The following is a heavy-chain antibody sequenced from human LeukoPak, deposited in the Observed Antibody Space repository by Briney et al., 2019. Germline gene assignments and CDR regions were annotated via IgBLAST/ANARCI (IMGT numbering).Heavy chain of an antibody. D-gene: IGHD3-10*01. J-gene: IGHJ4*02. CDR3: AKDPRTVRGVFDY. Sequence: GGSLRLSCAASRFTFRNYGMHWVRQAPGKGLEWVSAISGSGGSTYYADSVKGRFTISRDNSKNTLYLQMNSLRAEDTAVYYCAKDPRTVRGVFDYWGQGTLVTVSS. CDR2: ISGSGGST. CDR1: RFTFRNYG. V-gene: IGHV3-23*01.